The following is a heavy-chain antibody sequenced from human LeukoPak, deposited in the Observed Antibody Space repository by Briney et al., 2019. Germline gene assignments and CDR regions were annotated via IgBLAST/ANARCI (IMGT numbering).Heavy chain of an antibody. J-gene: IGHJ3*02. D-gene: IGHD2-15*01. CDR1: GGSISSYY. V-gene: IGHV4-4*07. Sequence: PSETLSLTCTVSGGSISSYYWSWIRQLAGKGLEWIGRIYTSGSTNYNPSLKSRVTMSVDMSKNQFSLKLSSVTAADTAVYYCAKVRYCSGGACYSVHAFDIWGQGTMVTVSS. CDR2: IYTSGST. CDR3: AKVRYCSGGACYSVHAFDI.